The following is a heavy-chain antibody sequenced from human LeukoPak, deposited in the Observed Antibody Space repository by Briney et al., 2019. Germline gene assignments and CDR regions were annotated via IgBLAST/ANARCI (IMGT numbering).Heavy chain of an antibody. CDR2: INGDGSST. V-gene: IGHV3-74*03. CDR1: EITFSGHW. Sequence: GGSLRLSCAASEITFSGHWMHWVRQTPGQGLVWFSRINGDGSSTAYADSVKGRFTISRDNAKNTVYLQMNSLRVDDTAVYYCAREELEPSTHPFDPWGQGTLVTVSS. J-gene: IGHJ5*02. D-gene: IGHD1-7*01. CDR3: AREELEPSTHPFDP.